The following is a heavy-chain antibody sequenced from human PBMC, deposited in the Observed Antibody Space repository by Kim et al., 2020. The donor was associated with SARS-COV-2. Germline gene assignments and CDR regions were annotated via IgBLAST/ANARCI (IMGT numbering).Heavy chain of an antibody. D-gene: IGHD6-19*01. CDR3: ARVLAGVGDY. J-gene: IGHJ4*02. V-gene: IGHV4-34*01. CDR2: INHSGST. CDR1: GGSFSGYY. Sequence: SETLSLTCAVYGGSFSGYYWSWIRQPPGKGLEWIGEINHSGSTNYNPSLKSRVTISVDTSKNQFSLKLSSVTAADTAVYYCARVLAGVGDYWGQGTLVTVSS.